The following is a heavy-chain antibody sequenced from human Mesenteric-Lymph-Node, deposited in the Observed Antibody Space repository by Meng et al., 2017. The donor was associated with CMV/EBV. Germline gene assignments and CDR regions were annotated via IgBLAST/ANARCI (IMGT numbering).Heavy chain of an antibody. CDR3: AREGLSGGSWFVP. Sequence: CKASGYTFTGFYIHWVRQAPGQGLEWMGWINPNSGATNYAQKFRGRVTVTRDTSISTAYMDLSGLRSDDTAVYYCAREGLSGGSWFVPWGQGTLVTVSS. J-gene: IGHJ5*02. V-gene: IGHV1-2*02. D-gene: IGHD1-26*01. CDR2: INPNSGAT. CDR1: GYTFTGFY.